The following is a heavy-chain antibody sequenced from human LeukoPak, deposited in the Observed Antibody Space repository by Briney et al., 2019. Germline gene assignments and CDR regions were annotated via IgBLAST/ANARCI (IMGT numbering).Heavy chain of an antibody. J-gene: IGHJ4*02. D-gene: IGHD6-19*01. V-gene: IGHV1-2*02. CDR1: GYTFTGYY. CDR3: ARDRVGSGWPRPYYFEF. Sequence: ASVKVSCKPSGYTFTGYYLHWVRQAPGQALEWMGWMNPNTGATMYAQKFQDRVSMSRDTSGSTAYMDLTSLRSDDTAVYFCARDRVGSGWPRPYYFEFWGQGTLVTASS. CDR2: MNPNTGAT.